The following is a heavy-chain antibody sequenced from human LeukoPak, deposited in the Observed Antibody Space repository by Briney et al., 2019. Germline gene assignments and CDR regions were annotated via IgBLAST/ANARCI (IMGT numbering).Heavy chain of an antibody. V-gene: IGHV4-34*01. J-gene: IGHJ5*02. CDR1: GGSFSGYY. D-gene: IGHD3-22*01. CDR2: INHSGST. Sequence: SETLSLTCAVYGGSFSGYYWSWIRQPPGKGLEWIGEINHSGSTNYNPSLKSRVTISVDTSKNQFSPKLSSVTAADTAVYYCARKTMIVVVNWFDPWGQGTLVTVSS. CDR3: ARKTMIVVVNWFDP.